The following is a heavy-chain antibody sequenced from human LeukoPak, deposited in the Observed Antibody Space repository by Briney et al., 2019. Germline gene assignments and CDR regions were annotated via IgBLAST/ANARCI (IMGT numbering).Heavy chain of an antibody. CDR2: ISYDGSNK. D-gene: IGHD1-26*01. J-gene: IGHJ4*02. CDR1: GFIFSTYG. Sequence: GGSLRLSCAASGFIFSTYGMHWVRQAPGKGLEWVAVISYDGSNKYYADSVKGRFPISRDNSKNTLYLQMNSLRAEDTAVYYCAKGKMSGSYRAYYFDYWGQGTLVTVSS. CDR3: AKGKMSGSYRAYYFDY. V-gene: IGHV3-30*18.